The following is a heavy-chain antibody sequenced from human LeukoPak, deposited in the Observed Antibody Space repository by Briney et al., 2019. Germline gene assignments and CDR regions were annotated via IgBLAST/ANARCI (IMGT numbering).Heavy chain of an antibody. CDR3: ATGSRFDWLSAYYFDY. V-gene: IGHV1-24*01. Sequence: ASVKVSCKVSGYTLTELSMHWVRQAPGKGLEWMGGFDPEDGETIYAQKFQGSVTMTEDTSTDTAYMELSSLRSEDTAVYYCATGSRFDWLSAYYFDYWGQGTLVTVSS. D-gene: IGHD3-9*01. J-gene: IGHJ4*02. CDR1: GYTLTELS. CDR2: FDPEDGET.